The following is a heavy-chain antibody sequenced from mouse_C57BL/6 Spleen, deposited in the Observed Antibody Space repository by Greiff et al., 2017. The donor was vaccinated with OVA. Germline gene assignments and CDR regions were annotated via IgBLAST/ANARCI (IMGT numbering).Heavy chain of an antibody. CDR2: IYPGSGST. CDR3: ARSHGRVYYYAMDY. V-gene: IGHV1-55*01. CDR1: GYTLTSYW. D-gene: IGHD1-1*01. Sequence: QVQLQQPGAELVKPGASVKMSRKASGYTLTSYWITWVKQRPGQGLEWIGDIYPGSGSTNYNEKFKSKATLTVDTSSSTAYMQLSRLTSEDSAVYYCARSHGRVYYYAMDYWGQGTSVTVSS. J-gene: IGHJ4*01.